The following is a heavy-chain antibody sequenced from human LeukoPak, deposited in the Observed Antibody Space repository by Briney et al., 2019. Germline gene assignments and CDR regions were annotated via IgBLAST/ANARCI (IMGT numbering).Heavy chain of an antibody. D-gene: IGHD4-17*01. J-gene: IGHJ5*02. Sequence: ASVKASCKASGYTFTGYYMHWVRQAPGQGLEWMGWINPNSGGTNYAQKFQGRVTMTRDTSISTAYMELSRLRSDDTAVYYCARASVTTWGRSNNWFDPWGQGTLVTVSS. CDR2: INPNSGGT. CDR1: GYTFTGYY. V-gene: IGHV1-2*02. CDR3: ARASVTTWGRSNNWFDP.